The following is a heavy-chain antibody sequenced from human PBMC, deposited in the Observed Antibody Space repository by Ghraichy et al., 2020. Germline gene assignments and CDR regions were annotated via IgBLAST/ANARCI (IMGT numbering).Heavy chain of an antibody. J-gene: IGHJ3*02. CDR3: AKEAYYDFWSGYSSAPRHAFDI. V-gene: IGHV3-23*01. CDR1: GFTFSSYA. D-gene: IGHD3-3*01. CDR2: ISGSGGST. Sequence: GGSLRLSCAASGFTFSSYAMSWVRQAPGKGLEWVSAISGSGGSTYYADSVKGRFTISRDNSKNTLYLQMNSLRAEDTAVYYCAKEAYYDFWSGYSSAPRHAFDIWGQGTMVTVSS.